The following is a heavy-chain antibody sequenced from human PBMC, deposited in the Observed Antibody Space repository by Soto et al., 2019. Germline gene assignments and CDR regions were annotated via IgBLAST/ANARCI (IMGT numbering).Heavy chain of an antibody. V-gene: IGHV4-34*01. CDR3: ARGNYYGSGSYSPYFDY. CDR1: GGSFSGYH. Sequence: PSETLSLTCAVYGGSFSGYHWSWIRQPPGKGLEWIGEINHSGSTNYNPSLKSRVTISVDTSKNQFSLKLSSVTAADTAVYYCARGNYYGSGSYSPYFDYWGQGTLVTVSS. J-gene: IGHJ4*02. D-gene: IGHD3-10*01. CDR2: INHSGST.